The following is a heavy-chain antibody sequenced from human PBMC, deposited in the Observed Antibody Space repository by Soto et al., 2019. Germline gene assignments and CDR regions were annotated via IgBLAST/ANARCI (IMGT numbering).Heavy chain of an antibody. CDR2: IYYSGST. Sequence: SETLSLTCTVSVGSTSSGGYYWNWIRQHPGKGLEWIGYIYYSGSTYYNPALKSRVTISVDTTKNQFSLKLSSVTAADTVVYCCARVGRLERHWFDPWGQGTLVTVSS. V-gene: IGHV4-30-4*08. CDR1: VGSTSSGGYY. J-gene: IGHJ5*02. D-gene: IGHD1-1*01. CDR3: ARVGRLERHWFDP.